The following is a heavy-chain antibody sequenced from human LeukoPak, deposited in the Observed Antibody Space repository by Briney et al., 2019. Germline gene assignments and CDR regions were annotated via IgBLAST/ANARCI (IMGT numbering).Heavy chain of an antibody. V-gene: IGHV3-48*01. J-gene: IGHJ4*02. D-gene: IGHD6-13*01. Sequence: GGSLRLSCTGSGDSFTRHTMNWLRRAPGKGLEWISYISSSGSPIYYADSVKGRFSISRDNARTSLYLQMNSLRAEDTAVYYCAIEYHSRARFDYWGQGTMVTVSS. CDR1: GDSFTRHT. CDR3: AIEYHSRARFDY. CDR2: ISSSGSPI.